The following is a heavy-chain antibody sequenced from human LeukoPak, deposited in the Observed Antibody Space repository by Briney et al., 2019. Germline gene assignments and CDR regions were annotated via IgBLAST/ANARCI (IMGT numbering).Heavy chain of an antibody. Sequence: GGSLRLSCAASVFTFSDYYMSWIRQAPGKGLEWASYISSSGSTIYYADSVKGRFTISRDNAKNSLYLQMNSLRAEDTAVYYCARDNGAAPTDYWGQGTLVTVSS. V-gene: IGHV3-11*01. D-gene: IGHD6-13*01. J-gene: IGHJ4*02. CDR2: ISSSGSTI. CDR3: ARDNGAAPTDY. CDR1: VFTFSDYY.